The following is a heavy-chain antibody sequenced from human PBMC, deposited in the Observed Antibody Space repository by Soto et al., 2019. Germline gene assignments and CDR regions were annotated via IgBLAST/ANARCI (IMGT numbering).Heavy chain of an antibody. D-gene: IGHD5-18*01. J-gene: IGHJ4*02. CDR3: ARDSIHDY. V-gene: IGHV3-48*01. Sequence: EVQLVESGGALVQPGGSRRLSWAAPGFNFSSYSMHWFRQPPGKGLEWVSYISSSSTTIFYADSVKGRFTLSRDNAKNSLYLQMNSLRAEDTAVYYCARDSIHDYWGQGTLVTVSS. CDR2: ISSSSTTI. CDR1: GFNFSSYS.